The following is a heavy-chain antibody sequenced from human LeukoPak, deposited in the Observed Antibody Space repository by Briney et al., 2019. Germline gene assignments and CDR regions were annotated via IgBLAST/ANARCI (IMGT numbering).Heavy chain of an antibody. V-gene: IGHV3-23*01. Sequence: ETLSLTCTVSGGSISSYYWSWIRQSPGKGLEWVSGISGSGGSTYDADSVKGRFTISRDNSKNTVYLQMNSLRAEDTAVYYCAKGEHIVVVTSGDYWGQGTLVTVSS. CDR2: ISGSGGST. CDR3: AKGEHIVVVTSGDY. D-gene: IGHD2-21*02. J-gene: IGHJ4*02. CDR1: GGSISSYY.